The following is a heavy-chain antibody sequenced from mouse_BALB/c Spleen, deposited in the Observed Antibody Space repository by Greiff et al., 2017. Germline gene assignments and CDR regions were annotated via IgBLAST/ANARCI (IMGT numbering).Heavy chain of an antibody. J-gene: IGHJ2*01. CDR3: ARGTATSHYFDY. Sequence: EVMLVESGGGLVQPGGSLKLSCAASGFTFSSYAMSWVRQSPEKRLEWVAEISSGGSYTYYPDTVTGRFTISRDNAKNTLYLEMSSLRSEDTAMYYCARGTATSHYFDYWGQGTTLTVSS. CDR1: GFTFSSYA. V-gene: IGHV5-9-4*01. D-gene: IGHD1-2*01. CDR2: ISSGGSYT.